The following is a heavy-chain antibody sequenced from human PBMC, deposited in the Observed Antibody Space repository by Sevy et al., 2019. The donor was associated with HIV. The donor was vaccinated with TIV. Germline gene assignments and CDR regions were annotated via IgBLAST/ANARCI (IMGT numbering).Heavy chain of an antibody. CDR1: GFTFRNYV. Sequence: GESLKISCAASGFTFRNYVMNWVRQPPGKGLEWVSVISDGGGTTYYADSVKGRFTISRDDSKSTLYLQMNSLGVEDTAVYFCAKRVAGALAALDIWGQGTMVTVSS. CDR2: ISDGGGTT. J-gene: IGHJ3*02. CDR3: AKRVAGALAALDI. D-gene: IGHD3-10*01. V-gene: IGHV3-23*01.